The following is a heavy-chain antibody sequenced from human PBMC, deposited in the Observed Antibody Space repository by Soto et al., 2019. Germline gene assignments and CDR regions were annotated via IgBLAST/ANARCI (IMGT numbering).Heavy chain of an antibody. J-gene: IGHJ4*02. CDR3: ARVASGDSSGYYYALFDY. Sequence: SETLSLTCAVPGYSISSGYYWGWIRQPPGKGLEWIGSIYHSGSTYYNPSLKSRVTLSVDTSKNQFSLKLSSVTAADTAVYYCARVASGDSSGYYYALFDYWGQGTLVTVSS. D-gene: IGHD3-22*01. CDR1: GYSISSGYY. CDR2: IYHSGST. V-gene: IGHV4-38-2*01.